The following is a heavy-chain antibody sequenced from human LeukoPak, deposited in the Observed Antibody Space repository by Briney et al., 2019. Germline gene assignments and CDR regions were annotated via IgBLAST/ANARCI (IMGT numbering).Heavy chain of an antibody. J-gene: IGHJ6*02. D-gene: IGHD3/OR15-3a*01. V-gene: IGHV3-21*01. CDR3: ARENRLDFVSGYYYYGMDV. Sequence: GGSLRLSCAASGFTFSSYSMNWVRQAPGKGLEWVSSISSSSSYIYYADSVKGRFTISRDNAKNSLYLQMNSLRAEDTAVYYCARENRLDFVSGYYYYGMDVWGQETTVTVSS. CDR2: ISSSSSYI. CDR1: GFTFSSYS.